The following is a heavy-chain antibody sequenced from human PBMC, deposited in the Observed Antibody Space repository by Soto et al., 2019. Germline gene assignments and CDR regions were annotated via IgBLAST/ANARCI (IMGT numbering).Heavy chain of an antibody. D-gene: IGHD6-13*01. CDR2: ISGRGGST. Sequence: PGGSLRLSCAASGFTFSSYAMSWVRQAPGKGLEWVSAISGRGGSTYYADSVKGRFTISRDNSKNTLYLQMNSLRVEDTAVYYCAKDGKQQLVTTYFDYWGQGTLVTVSS. CDR3: AKDGKQQLVTTYFDY. J-gene: IGHJ4*02. V-gene: IGHV3-23*01. CDR1: GFTFSSYA.